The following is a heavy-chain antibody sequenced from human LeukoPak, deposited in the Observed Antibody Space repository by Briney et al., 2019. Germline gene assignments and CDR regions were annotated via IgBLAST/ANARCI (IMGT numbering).Heavy chain of an antibody. CDR3: ARAPCGSCYNWFDP. D-gene: IGHD2-15*01. J-gene: IGHJ5*02. V-gene: IGHV7-4-1*02. CDR1: GYTFTSYA. CDR2: INTNTGNP. Sequence: GSVKVSCKASGYTFTSYAMNWVRQAPGQGLEWMGWINTNTGNPTYAQGFTGRFVFSLDTSVSTAYLQISSLKAEDTAVYYCARAPCGSCYNWFDPWGQGTLVTVSS.